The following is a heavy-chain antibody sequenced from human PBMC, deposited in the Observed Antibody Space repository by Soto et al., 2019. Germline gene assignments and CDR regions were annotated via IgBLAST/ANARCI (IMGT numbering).Heavy chain of an antibody. V-gene: IGHV3-11*05. J-gene: IGHJ4*02. D-gene: IGHD3-22*01. CDR3: AREDYYDGSGYYSY. Sequence: QVQLVESGGGLVKPGGSLRLSCAASGFTFSDYYMSWIRQAPGKGLEWISYISSSSDCTNYADSVKGRFTISRDNAKNSLYLQMNSLRAEDTAVYYCAREDYYDGSGYYSYWGQGTLVSVSS. CDR1: GFTFSDYY. CDR2: ISSSSDCT.